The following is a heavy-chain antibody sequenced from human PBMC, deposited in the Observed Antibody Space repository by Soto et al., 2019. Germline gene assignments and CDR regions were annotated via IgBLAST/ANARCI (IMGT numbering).Heavy chain of an antibody. J-gene: IGHJ4*02. V-gene: IGHV2-5*01. Sequence: SGPTLVNPTQTLTLTCAVSGFSLTTSGMTLGWIHQPPGQAPQWLALAYQYSPSLQSRLTFTKDTSKNQVVLTMTTVDPGDTATYYCTPRDDSSMGPISWGQGMQVTVSS. CDR3: TPRDDSSMGPIS. CDR2: AY. D-gene: IGHD2-2*01. CDR1: GFSLTTSGMT.